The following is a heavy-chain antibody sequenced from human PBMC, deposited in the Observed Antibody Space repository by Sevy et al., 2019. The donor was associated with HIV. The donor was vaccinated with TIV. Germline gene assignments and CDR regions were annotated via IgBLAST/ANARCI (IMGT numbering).Heavy chain of an antibody. CDR3: ARDLGYESTGYLPLFDN. J-gene: IGHJ4*02. CDR2: ISYDGNIE. CDR1: GFTFSTHA. Sequence: GGSLRLSCAASGFTFSTHAMHWVRQAPGKGLEWVAIISYDGNIEYYPDSVKGRFTRSRDDSKNTLYLQMNSLRSEDTALYYCARDLGYESTGYLPLFDNWGQGTLVTVSS. D-gene: IGHD3-22*01. V-gene: IGHV3-30-3*01.